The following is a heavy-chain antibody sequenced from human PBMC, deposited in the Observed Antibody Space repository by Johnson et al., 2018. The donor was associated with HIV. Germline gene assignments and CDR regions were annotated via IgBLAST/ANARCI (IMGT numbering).Heavy chain of an antibody. Sequence: VQLVESGGGVVQPGRSLRLSCAASGFTFSSYTMHWVRHVPDKGLEWVSAISGSGGSTYYADSVKGRFTISRDNSKNTLYLQMNSLRAEDTAVYYCAKDQTVVTYDAFDIWGQGTMVTVSS. J-gene: IGHJ3*02. CDR3: AKDQTVVTYDAFDI. D-gene: IGHD4-23*01. CDR2: ISGSGGST. CDR1: GFTFSSYT. V-gene: IGHV3-23*04.